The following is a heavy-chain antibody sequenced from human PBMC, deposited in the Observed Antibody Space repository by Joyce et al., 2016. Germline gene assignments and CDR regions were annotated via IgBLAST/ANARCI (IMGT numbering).Heavy chain of an antibody. CDR2: ISSASNYI. CDR1: GFNFRSHN. Sequence: EVQLAESGGGLVKPGGSLRVSCVGSGFNFRSHNMNWVRQAPGKGLEWVSSISSASNYIYYADSVKGRFTISRDNAKNSLYLHMSSLRVEDTSVYYCARDEGALAGPVDYWGQGTLVTVSS. J-gene: IGHJ4*02. V-gene: IGHV3-21*01. CDR3: ARDEGALAGPVDY. D-gene: IGHD6-19*01.